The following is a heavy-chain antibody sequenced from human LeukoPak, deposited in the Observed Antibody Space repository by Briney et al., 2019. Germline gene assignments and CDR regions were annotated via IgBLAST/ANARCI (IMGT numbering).Heavy chain of an antibody. CDR2: IYHSGST. D-gene: IGHD6-19*01. Sequence: SSGTLSLTCAVSGGSISSSNWWSWVRQPPGKGLEWIGEIYHSGSTNYNPSLKSRVTISVDKSKNQFSLKLSSVTAADTAVYYCARGSSGWAGIPDNWFDPWGQGTLVTVSS. CDR1: GGSISSSNW. J-gene: IGHJ5*02. CDR3: ARGSSGWAGIPDNWFDP. V-gene: IGHV4-4*02.